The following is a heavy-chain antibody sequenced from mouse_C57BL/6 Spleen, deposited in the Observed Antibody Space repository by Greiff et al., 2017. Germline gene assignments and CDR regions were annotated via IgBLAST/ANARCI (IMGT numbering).Heavy chain of an antibody. CDR1: GYAFSSSW. J-gene: IGHJ1*03. CDR3: ARRDYGYDGYFDV. Sequence: LQESGPELVKPGASVKISCKASGYAFSSSWMNWVKQRPGKGLEWIGRIYPGDGDTNYNGKFKGKATLTADKSSSTAYMQLSSLTSEDSAVXICARRDYGYDGYFDVWGTGTTVTVSS. D-gene: IGHD2-2*01. CDR2: IYPGDGDT. V-gene: IGHV1-82*01.